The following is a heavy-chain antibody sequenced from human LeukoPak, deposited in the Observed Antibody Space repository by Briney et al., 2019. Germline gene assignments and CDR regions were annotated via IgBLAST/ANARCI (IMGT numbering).Heavy chain of an antibody. V-gene: IGHV4-59*12. Sequence: SETLSLTCAVSGGSLSDSYWTWIRQTPGKGLEWIGCIYYRGTAYYNPSLRSRVSISMDTSKNQFSLKMTSVTAADTAVFYCARGSGSRPFDYWGQGTLVTVSS. D-gene: IGHD1-26*01. CDR1: GGSLSDSY. CDR3: ARGSGSRPFDY. J-gene: IGHJ4*02. CDR2: IYYRGTA.